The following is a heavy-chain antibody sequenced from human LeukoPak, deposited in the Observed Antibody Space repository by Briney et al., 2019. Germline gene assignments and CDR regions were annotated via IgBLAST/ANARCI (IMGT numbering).Heavy chain of an antibody. D-gene: IGHD3-16*01. CDR2: ISGSGHGPVT. J-gene: IGHJ5*02. Sequence: GGSLRLSCAASGFTFSNHATNWVRQAPGKGLEWVSIISGSGHGPVTYYADSVKGRFTISRDDSKNTLFLHMNSLRAEDTAVYYCARRGTGSHGWDPWGQGTLVTVSS. CDR3: ARRGTGSHGWDP. CDR1: GFTFSNHA. V-gene: IGHV3-23*01.